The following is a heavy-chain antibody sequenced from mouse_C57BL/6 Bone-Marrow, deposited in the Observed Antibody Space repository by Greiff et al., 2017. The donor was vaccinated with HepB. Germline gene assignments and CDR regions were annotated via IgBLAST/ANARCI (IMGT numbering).Heavy chain of an antibody. CDR1: GYAFSSYW. CDR3: ARAADGNYLFAY. J-gene: IGHJ3*01. Sequence: VKLMESGAELVKPGASVEISCKASGYAFSSYWMNWVKQRPGKGLEWIGQIYPGDGDTNYNGKFKGKATLTADKSSSTAYMQLSSLTSEDSAVYFCARAADGNYLFAYWGQGTLVTVSA. V-gene: IGHV1-80*01. D-gene: IGHD2-1*01. CDR2: IYPGDGDT.